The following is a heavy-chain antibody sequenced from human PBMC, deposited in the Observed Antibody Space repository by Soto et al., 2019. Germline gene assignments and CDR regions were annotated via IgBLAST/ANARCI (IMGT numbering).Heavy chain of an antibody. J-gene: IGHJ4*02. V-gene: IGHV5-10-1*01. CDR2: IHPGDSYT. Sequence: GESLKISCKGSGYSFTSYWISWVRQMPGKDLEWMGRIHPGDSYTKYSPSFQGHVTISADKSISTAYLQWSSLKASDTAMYYCAIRSPDYYDSSGYYWGQGTQVTVSS. CDR1: GYSFTSYW. D-gene: IGHD3-22*01. CDR3: AIRSPDYYDSSGYY.